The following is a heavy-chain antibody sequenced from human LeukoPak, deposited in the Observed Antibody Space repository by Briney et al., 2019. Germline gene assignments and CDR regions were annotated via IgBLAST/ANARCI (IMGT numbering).Heavy chain of an antibody. Sequence: ASVKVSCKTSGYTFINYDINWVRQATGQGLERLGWMSANSGNTGYAQKFQGRVSMTRATSISTAYLELSSLTFEDTAVYYCARTPPKGDIDYWGQGTLVTVSS. J-gene: IGHJ4*02. CDR2: MSANSGNT. D-gene: IGHD2-21*02. V-gene: IGHV1-8*01. CDR3: ARTPPKGDIDY. CDR1: GYTFINYD.